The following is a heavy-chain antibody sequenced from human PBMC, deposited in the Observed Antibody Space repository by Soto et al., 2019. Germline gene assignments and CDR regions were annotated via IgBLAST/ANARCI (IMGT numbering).Heavy chain of an antibody. CDR1: SGSISSSNW. CDR2: AYHSGYT. J-gene: IGHJ4*02. CDR3: AREAARKFDY. Sequence: QVQLQESGPGLVKPSGTLSLTCAVSSGSISSSNWWSWVRQPPGKGLEWIGEAYHSGYTNSNPSLESRVTISVDKSKNQFSLNLSSVTAADTAVYYCAREAARKFDYWGQGILVTVSS. V-gene: IGHV4-4*02.